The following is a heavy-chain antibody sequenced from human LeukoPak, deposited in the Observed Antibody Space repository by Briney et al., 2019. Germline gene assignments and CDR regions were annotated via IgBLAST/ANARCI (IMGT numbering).Heavy chain of an antibody. V-gene: IGHV3-21*01. D-gene: IGHD6-19*01. CDR3: ARAPSGWYFDY. Sequence: GGSLRLSCAASGFTFSSCSMNWVRQGPGKGLEWVSSISSSSSSIYYADSVKGRFTISRDNAKDSLYLQMNRLRAEDTAVYYCARAPSGWYFDYWGQGTLVTVSS. CDR1: GFTFSSCS. J-gene: IGHJ4*02. CDR2: ISSSSSSI.